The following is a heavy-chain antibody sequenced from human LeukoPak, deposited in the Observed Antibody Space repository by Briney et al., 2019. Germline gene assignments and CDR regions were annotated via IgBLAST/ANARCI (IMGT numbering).Heavy chain of an antibody. CDR1: GFTFSSYS. J-gene: IGHJ6*03. Sequence: PGGSLRLSCAASGFTFSSYSMNWVRQAPGKGLEWVSYISSSGSTIYYADSVKGRFTISRENAKNSLYLQMNSLRAEDTAVYYCARLAGSYFYYYYYYMDVWGKGTTVTISS. V-gene: IGHV3-48*04. CDR2: ISSSGSTI. D-gene: IGHD3-10*01. CDR3: ARLAGSYFYYYYYYMDV.